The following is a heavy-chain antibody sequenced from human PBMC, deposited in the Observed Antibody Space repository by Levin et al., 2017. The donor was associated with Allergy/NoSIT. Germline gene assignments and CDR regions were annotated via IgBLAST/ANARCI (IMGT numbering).Heavy chain of an antibody. CDR2: ISYDGSNK. V-gene: IGHV3-30-3*01. CDR3: ARPLRDGYNEDYFDY. D-gene: IGHD5-24*01. Sequence: GGSLRLSCAASGFTFSSYAMHWVRQAPGKGLEWVAVISYDGSNKYYADSVKGRFTISRDNSKNTLYLQMNSLRAEDTAVYYCARPLRDGYNEDYFDYWGQGTLVTVSS. CDR1: GFTFSSYA. J-gene: IGHJ4*02.